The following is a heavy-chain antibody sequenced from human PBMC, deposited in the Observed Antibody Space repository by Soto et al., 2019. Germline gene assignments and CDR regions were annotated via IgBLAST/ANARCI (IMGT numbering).Heavy chain of an antibody. CDR3: AKGHLSGSYYWPLDY. V-gene: IGHV3-23*01. CDR2: ISGSGGST. J-gene: IGHJ4*02. CDR1: GFTFSSYA. D-gene: IGHD1-26*01. Sequence: GGSLRISFAASGFTFSSYAMSWVRQAPGKGLEWVSAISGSGGSTYYADSVKGRFTISRDNSKNTLYLQMNSLRAEDTAVYYCAKGHLSGSYYWPLDYWGQGTLVTVSS.